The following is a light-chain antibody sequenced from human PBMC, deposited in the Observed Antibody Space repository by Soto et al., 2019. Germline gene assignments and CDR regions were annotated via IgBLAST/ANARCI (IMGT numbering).Light chain of an antibody. CDR1: QTLRRTY. CDR3: HQYDNAPQT. CDR2: GAS. J-gene: IGKJ2*01. V-gene: IGKV3-20*01. Sequence: ETVMTQSPATLSVSPGERATLSCRASQTLRRTYIAWYQQKPGQAPRVLIYGASKRATGIPDRFSGSGSGTDFSLTISRLEPEDFAVYYCHQYDNAPQTYGQGTKV.